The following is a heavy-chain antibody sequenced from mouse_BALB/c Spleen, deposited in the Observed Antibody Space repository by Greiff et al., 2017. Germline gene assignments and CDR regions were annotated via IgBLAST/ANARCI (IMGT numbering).Heavy chain of an antibody. J-gene: IGHJ4*01. D-gene: IGHD2-14*01. Sequence: EVQRVESGGGLVQPGGSLKLSCAASGFTFSSYGMSWVRQTPDKRLELVATINSNGGSTYYPDSVKGRFTISRDNAKNTLYLQMSSLKSEDTAMYYCARDTSYYRYDALMDYWGQGTSVTVSS. V-gene: IGHV5-6-3*01. CDR3: ARDTSYYRYDALMDY. CDR2: INSNGGST. CDR1: GFTFSSYG.